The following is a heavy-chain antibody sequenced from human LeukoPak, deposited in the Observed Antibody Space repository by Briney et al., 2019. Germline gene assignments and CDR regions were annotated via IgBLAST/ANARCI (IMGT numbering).Heavy chain of an antibody. CDR2: IYYSGST. Sequence: SETLSLTCTVSGGSISSYYWSWIRQPPGKGLGWIGYIYYSGSTNYNPSLKSRVTISVDTSKNQFSLKLSSVTAADTAVYYCARDLGYCSGGSCYGSAFDIWGQGTMVTVSS. CDR1: GGSISSYY. CDR3: ARDLGYCSGGSCYGSAFDI. V-gene: IGHV4-59*01. J-gene: IGHJ3*02. D-gene: IGHD2-15*01.